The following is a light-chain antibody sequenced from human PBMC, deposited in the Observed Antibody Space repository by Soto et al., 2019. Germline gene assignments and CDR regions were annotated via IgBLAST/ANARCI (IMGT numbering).Light chain of an antibody. CDR3: QQYGSSPLT. CDR2: DAS. V-gene: IGKV3-20*01. Sequence: EIVMTQSPATLSVSPGGRATLSCRASQSVSSYLAWYQQKPGQAPRLLIYDASNRATDIPARFSGSGSGTDFTLTISRLEPEDFAVYYCQQYGSSPLTFGGGTKVDIK. CDR1: QSVSSY. J-gene: IGKJ4*01.